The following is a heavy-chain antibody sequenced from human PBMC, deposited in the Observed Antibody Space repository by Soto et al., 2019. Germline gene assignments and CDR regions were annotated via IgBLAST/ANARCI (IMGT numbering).Heavy chain of an antibody. CDR3: ATLGGTAMVKIDY. CDR1: GGTFSSYA. V-gene: IGHV1-69*06. Sequence: QVQLVQSGAEVKKPGSSVKVSCKASGGTFSSYAISWVRQAPGQGLEWMGGIIPIFGTANSAQKFQGRVTSTADKSTSTAYMELSSLRSEDTAGYYCATLGGTAMVKIDYWGQGPLVTVSS. J-gene: IGHJ4*02. D-gene: IGHD5-18*01. CDR2: IIPIFGTA.